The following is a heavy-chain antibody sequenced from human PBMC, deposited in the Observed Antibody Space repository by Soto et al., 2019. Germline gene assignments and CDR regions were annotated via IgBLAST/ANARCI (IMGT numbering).Heavy chain of an antibody. CDR2: IIPIFGTA. J-gene: IGHJ4*02. D-gene: IGHD3-3*01. Sequence: QVQLVQSGAEVKKPGSSVKVSCKASGGTFSSYAISWVRQAPGQGLEWMGGIIPIFGTANYAQKFQGRVTITADKSTSTAYMELSSLRSEDTAVYYCARSHSTVESGYPARFDYWGQGTLVTVSS. V-gene: IGHV1-69*06. CDR3: ARSHSTVESGYPARFDY. CDR1: GGTFSSYA.